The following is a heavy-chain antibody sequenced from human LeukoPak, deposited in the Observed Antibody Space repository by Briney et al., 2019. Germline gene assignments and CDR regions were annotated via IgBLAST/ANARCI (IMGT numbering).Heavy chain of an antibody. Sequence: ESGPTLVNPTQTLTLTCTFSGFSLSTTGVGVGWIRQPPGKALEWFALIYWDDDKRYSPSLKSRLTITKDTSKTQVVLTMTNMDPVDTATYYCAHSPLGSAIGVFDYWGQGTLVTVSS. D-gene: IGHD3-10*01. CDR3: AHSPLGSAIGVFDY. CDR2: IYWDDDK. CDR1: GFSLSTTGVG. V-gene: IGHV2-5*02. J-gene: IGHJ4*02.